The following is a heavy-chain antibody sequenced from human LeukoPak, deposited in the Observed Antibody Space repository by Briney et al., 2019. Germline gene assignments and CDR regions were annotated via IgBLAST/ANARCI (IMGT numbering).Heavy chain of an antibody. Sequence: SESLSLTCTVPGGSTRNYYWSWIRQPPGKGPEYIGNIYYSGSINYNPSLKSRVTISLDTSKKQFSLKLNSVTAADTAVYYCARSKVPVPEYYGLDVWGQGATVTVSS. CDR3: ARSKVPVPEYYGLDV. V-gene: IGHV4-59*01. CDR1: GGSTRNYY. CDR2: IYYSGSI. J-gene: IGHJ6*02. D-gene: IGHD1-14*01.